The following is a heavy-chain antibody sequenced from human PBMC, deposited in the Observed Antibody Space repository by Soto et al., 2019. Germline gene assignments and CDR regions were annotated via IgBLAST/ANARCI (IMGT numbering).Heavy chain of an antibody. D-gene: IGHD3-10*01. Sequence: EVQLLESGGGLVQPGGSLRLSCAASGFTFSSYAMSWVRQAPGKGLEWVSAISGSGGSTYYADSVKGRFTISRDNSKNTLYLQMNSLRAEDTPVYYCAKERAYYYGSGSYSVGDAFDIWGQGTMVTVSS. J-gene: IGHJ3*02. CDR1: GFTFSSYA. CDR2: ISGSGGST. V-gene: IGHV3-23*01. CDR3: AKERAYYYGSGSYSVGDAFDI.